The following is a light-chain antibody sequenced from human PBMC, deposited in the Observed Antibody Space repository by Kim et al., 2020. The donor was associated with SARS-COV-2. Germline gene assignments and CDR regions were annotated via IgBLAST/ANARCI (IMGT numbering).Light chain of an antibody. CDR3: QQYTRSPPAYT. Sequence: PGERATRAARAEQSLSREDLSWYQQTSGQPPRRLIFGASSRAAGFPDRFSGSGSGTDFTLTISRLEPEDFAVYYCQQYTRSPPAYTFGQGTKLDI. CDR2: GAS. CDR1: QSLSRED. J-gene: IGKJ2*01. V-gene: IGKV3-20*01.